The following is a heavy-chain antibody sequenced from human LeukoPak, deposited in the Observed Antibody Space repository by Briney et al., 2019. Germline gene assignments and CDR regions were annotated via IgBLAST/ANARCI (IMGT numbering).Heavy chain of an antibody. CDR1: GYTFTGYY. Sequence: ALVKVSCKASGYTFTGYYMHWVRQAPGQGLEWMGWINPNSGGTNYAQKFQGRVTMTRDTSISTAYMELSRLRSDDTAVYYCASSHDILTGWELDYWGQGTLVTVSS. CDR3: ASSHDILTGWELDY. V-gene: IGHV1-2*02. D-gene: IGHD3-9*01. CDR2: INPNSGGT. J-gene: IGHJ4*02.